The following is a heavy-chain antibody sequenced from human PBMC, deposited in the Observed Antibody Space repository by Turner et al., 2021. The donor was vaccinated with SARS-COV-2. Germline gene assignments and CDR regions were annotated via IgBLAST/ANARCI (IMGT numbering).Heavy chain of an antibody. J-gene: IGHJ6*02. CDR1: GFTFSTYA. CDR3: ARARGGSYYYGMYV. V-gene: IGHV3-30-3*01. Sequence: QVQLVESGAGVVHPGRSLKLSCAASGFTFSTYAMHWVRQAPGKGLEWVALISYDGSNKYYADSVKGRFTISRDNSKNTLYLQMNSLRAEDTAVYYCARARGGSYYYGMYVWGQGTTVTVSS. CDR2: ISYDGSNK. D-gene: IGHD2-15*01.